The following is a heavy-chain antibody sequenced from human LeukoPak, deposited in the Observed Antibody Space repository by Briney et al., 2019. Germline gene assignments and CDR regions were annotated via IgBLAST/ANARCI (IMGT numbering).Heavy chain of an antibody. Sequence: GGSLRLSCAGSGFSFSNYVMTWVRQAPGKGLEWVSTVSNSGASAYYADSVKGRFTISRDNSKNTLYLQMNSLRAEDTAVYYCAKNLEVSTVYYFDYWGQGTLVTVSS. J-gene: IGHJ4*02. CDR2: VSNSGASA. CDR1: GFSFSNYV. CDR3: AKNLEVSTVYYFDY. D-gene: IGHD2-8*01. V-gene: IGHV3-23*01.